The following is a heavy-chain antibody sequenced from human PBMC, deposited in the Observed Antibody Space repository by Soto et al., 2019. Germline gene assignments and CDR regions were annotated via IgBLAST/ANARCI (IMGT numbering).Heavy chain of an antibody. V-gene: IGHV1-69*01. CDR2: IIPIFGTA. D-gene: IGHD4-17*01. Sequence: VSCKASGGTFSSYAISWVRQAPGQGLEWMGGIIPIFGTANYAQKFQGRVTITADESTSTAYMELSSLRSEDTAVYYCARDGVFRVDYGDYYGMDVSGQGTTVTVSS. CDR1: GGTFSSYA. J-gene: IGHJ6*02. CDR3: ARDGVFRVDYGDYYGMDV.